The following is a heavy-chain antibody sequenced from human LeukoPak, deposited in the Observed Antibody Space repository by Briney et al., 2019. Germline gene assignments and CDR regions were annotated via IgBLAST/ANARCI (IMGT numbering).Heavy chain of an antibody. D-gene: IGHD3-3*01. CDR3: ARGRGDFWSGYYMEEDYYYYYMDV. Sequence: SQTLSLTCAISGDSVSSNSAAWNWIRQSPSRGLEWLGRTYYRSKWYNDYAVSVKSRITINPDTSKNQFSLQLNSVTPEDTAVYYCARGRGDFWSGYYMEEDYYYYYMDVWGKGTTVTVSS. CDR1: GDSVSSNSAA. CDR2: TYYRSKWYN. V-gene: IGHV6-1*01. J-gene: IGHJ6*03.